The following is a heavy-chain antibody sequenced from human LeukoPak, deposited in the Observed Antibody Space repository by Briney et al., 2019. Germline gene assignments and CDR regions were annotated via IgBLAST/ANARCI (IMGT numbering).Heavy chain of an antibody. CDR1: GVSISSSNSY. Sequence: SETLSLTCTVSGVSISSSNSYWGWIRQPPGKGLEWIGYIYYSGSTNYNPSLKSRVTISVDTSKNQFSLKLSSVTAADTAVYYCARALYYYDSSGYYFDYYYYMDVWGKGTTVTISS. CDR2: IYYSGST. D-gene: IGHD3-22*01. V-gene: IGHV4-61*05. CDR3: ARALYYYDSSGYYFDYYYYMDV. J-gene: IGHJ6*03.